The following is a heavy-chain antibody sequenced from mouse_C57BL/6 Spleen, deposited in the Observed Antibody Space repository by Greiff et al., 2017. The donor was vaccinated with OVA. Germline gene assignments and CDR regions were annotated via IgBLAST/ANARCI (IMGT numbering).Heavy chain of an antibody. CDR2: IHPNSGST. V-gene: IGHV1-64*01. Sequence: QVQLQQPGAELVKPGASVKLSCKASGYTFTSYWMHWVKQRPGQGLEWIGMIHPNSGSTNYNEKFKSKATLTVDKSSSTAYMQLSSLTSEDSAVYYCARFYDGYYEYAMDYWGQGTSVTVSS. CDR3: ARFYDGYYEYAMDY. J-gene: IGHJ4*01. D-gene: IGHD2-3*01. CDR1: GYTFTSYW.